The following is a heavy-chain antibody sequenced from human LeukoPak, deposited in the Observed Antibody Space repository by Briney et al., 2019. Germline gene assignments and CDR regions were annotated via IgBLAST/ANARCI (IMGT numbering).Heavy chain of an antibody. Sequence: SDTLSLTCTVSGASISSYYWSWVRQPPAKGLGWVGYIYYSGSTSSNPSLNSRVTISVDTSKNQYSLKLSSVTAADTAVYYCARDGSRYYYGSGSYYPYYFDYWGQGTLVTVSS. D-gene: IGHD3-10*01. CDR3: ARDGSRYYYGSGSYYPYYFDY. V-gene: IGHV4-59*01. CDR2: IYYSGST. CDR1: GASISSYY. J-gene: IGHJ4*02.